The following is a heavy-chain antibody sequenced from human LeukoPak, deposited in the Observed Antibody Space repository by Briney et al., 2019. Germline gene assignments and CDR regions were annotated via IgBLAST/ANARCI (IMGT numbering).Heavy chain of an antibody. CDR3: ARVILSGSYPFDY. CDR1: GGSFSGYY. Sequence: SETLSLTCAVYGGSFSGYYWSWIRQPPGKGLEWIGEINHSGSTNYNPSLKSRVTISVDTSKNQFSLKLGSVTAADTAVYYCARVILSGSYPFDYWGQGTLVTVSS. J-gene: IGHJ4*02. CDR2: INHSGST. D-gene: IGHD1-26*01. V-gene: IGHV4-34*01.